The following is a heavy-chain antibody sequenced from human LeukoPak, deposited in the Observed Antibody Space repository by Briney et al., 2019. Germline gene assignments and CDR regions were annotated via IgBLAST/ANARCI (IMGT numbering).Heavy chain of an antibody. Sequence: GASVKVSCKASGYTFTGYYMHWVRQAPGQGLEWMGWINPNSGGTNYAQKFQGRVTMTRDTSISTAYMELSRLRSDDTAVYYCTIGCSGGSCYWGYYYYYYMDVWGKGTTVTVSS. CDR2: INPNSGGT. CDR1: GYTFTGYY. CDR3: TIGCSGGSCYWGYYYYYYMDV. D-gene: IGHD2-15*01. J-gene: IGHJ6*03. V-gene: IGHV1-2*02.